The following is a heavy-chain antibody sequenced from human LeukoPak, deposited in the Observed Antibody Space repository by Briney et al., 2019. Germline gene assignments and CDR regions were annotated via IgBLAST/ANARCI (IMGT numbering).Heavy chain of an antibody. CDR1: GDSITNSDNC. CDR2: LYFSGST. V-gene: IGHV4-39*01. J-gene: IGHJ5*02. CDR3: ARHRSHHGWFDP. D-gene: IGHD2-8*01. Sequence: PSEALSLTCTASGDSITNSDNCWSWIRQPPGRGLEFVGCLYFSGSTYYNPSLNGRVTISVDTSKNQFSLNLYSMTAADTRLYFCARHRSHHGWFDPWGQGTLVTVSS.